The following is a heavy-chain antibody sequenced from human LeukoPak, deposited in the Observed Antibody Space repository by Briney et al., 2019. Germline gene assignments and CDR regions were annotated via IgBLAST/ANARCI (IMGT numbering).Heavy chain of an antibody. D-gene: IGHD2-15*01. CDR1: GGSISSYY. V-gene: IGHV4-59*01. J-gene: IGHJ6*03. CDR3: ARVQGASYSYDYYYYMDV. CDR2: IYYSGST. Sequence: PSETLSLTCIVSGGSISSYYWSWIRQPPGKGLEWIGYIYYSGSTNYNPSLKSRVTISVDTSKNQSSLKLSSVTAADTAVYYCARVQGASYSYDYYYYMDVWGKGTTVTVSS.